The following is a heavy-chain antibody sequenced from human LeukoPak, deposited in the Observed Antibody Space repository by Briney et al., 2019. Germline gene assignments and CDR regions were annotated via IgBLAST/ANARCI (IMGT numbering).Heavy chain of an antibody. CDR3: ARGRWLQYGHDY. CDR1: GGSISSYY. CDR2: IYYSGST. D-gene: IGHD5-24*01. V-gene: IGHV4-59*01. Sequence: PPETLSLTCTVSGGSISSYYWSWIRQPPGKGLEWIGYIYYSGSTNYNPSLKSRVTISVDTSKNQFSLKLSSVTAADTAVYYCARGRWLQYGHDYWGQGTLVTVSS. J-gene: IGHJ4*02.